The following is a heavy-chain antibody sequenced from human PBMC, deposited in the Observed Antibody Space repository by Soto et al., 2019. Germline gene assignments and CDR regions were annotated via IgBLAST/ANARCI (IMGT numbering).Heavy chain of an antibody. CDR1: GGFVNGYY. V-gene: IGHV4-34*01. CDR3: ATRITVFGLLLPPFDA. Sequence: SETLSLTCAVYGGFVNGYYWNLIRHPPRKALEWLGEIKHPGGTHYNPSLKSRVTMSVDTSKNQFSLRLSSVTAADTAIYYCATRITVFGLLLPPFDAWGQGTQVT. D-gene: IGHD3-3*01. J-gene: IGHJ5*02. CDR2: IKHPGGT.